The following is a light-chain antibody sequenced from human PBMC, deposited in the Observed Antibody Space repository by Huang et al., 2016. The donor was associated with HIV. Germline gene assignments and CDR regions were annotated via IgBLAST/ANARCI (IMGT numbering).Light chain of an antibody. CDR2: GVS. CDR3: QQYNDWPLT. J-gene: IGKJ1*01. Sequence: EIVMTQSPATLSVSPGERVTLSCRASQRLSSQLAWYQQKRGQAPRLLIYGVSTRDTDIPARFSGSGSGTDFTLTINSLQSEDFATYYGQQYNDWPLTFGQGTEVEIK. CDR1: QRLSSQ. V-gene: IGKV3-15*01.